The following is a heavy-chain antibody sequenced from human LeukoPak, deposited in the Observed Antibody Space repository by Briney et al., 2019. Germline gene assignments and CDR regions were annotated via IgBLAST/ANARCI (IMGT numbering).Heavy chain of an antibody. D-gene: IGHD2-21*02. CDR3: ARAVVVTATLDY. V-gene: IGHV4-38-2*02. Sequence: SETLSLTCTVSGYSISSGYYWGWIRQPPGKGLEWIGSIYHSGSTYYNPSLKSRVTISVDTSKNQFSLKLSSATAADTAVYYCARAVVVTATLDYWGQGTLVTVSS. J-gene: IGHJ4*02. CDR2: IYHSGST. CDR1: GYSISSGYY.